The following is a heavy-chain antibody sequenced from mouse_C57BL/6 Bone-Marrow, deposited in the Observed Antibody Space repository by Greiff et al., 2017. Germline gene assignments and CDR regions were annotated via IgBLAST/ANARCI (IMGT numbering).Heavy chain of an antibody. CDR3: ARSHLLQDY. CDR1: GYAFTNYL. V-gene: IGHV1-54*01. Sequence: QVQLKQSGAELVRPGTSVKVSCKASGYAFTNYLIEWVKQRPGQGLEWIGVINPGSGGTNYNEKFKGKATLTADKSSSTAYMQLSSLTSEDSAVYFCARSHLLQDYWGQGTTLTVSS. D-gene: IGHD1-1*01. J-gene: IGHJ2*01. CDR2: INPGSGGT.